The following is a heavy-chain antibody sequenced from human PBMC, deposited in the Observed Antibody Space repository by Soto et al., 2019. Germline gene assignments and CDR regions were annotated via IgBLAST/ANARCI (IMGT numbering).Heavy chain of an antibody. CDR3: ARGGRDGFDI. CDR1: GGSISTYY. J-gene: IGHJ3*02. V-gene: IGHV4-4*07. CDR2: VYISGST. Sequence: PSEPLSLTCTVSGGSISTYYWNWIRQSAGKGLEWIGRVYISGSTNYHPSLKSRVAMSVDTSNNQFSLKVTSVTAADTAVYYCARGGRDGFDIWGQGTMVTVSS.